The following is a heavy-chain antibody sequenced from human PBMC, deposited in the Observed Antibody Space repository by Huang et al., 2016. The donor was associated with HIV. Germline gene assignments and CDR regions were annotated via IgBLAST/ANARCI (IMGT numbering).Heavy chain of an antibody. J-gene: IGHJ3*02. V-gene: IGHV1-18*01. CDR3: ARDPKYHRIGYYRQRRGIDI. CDR1: GYTFPSYG. CDR2: IRASSGDT. D-gene: IGHD3-22*01. Sequence: QIQLMQSGPELKQPGASVKVSCKSSGYTFPSYGITWVRQAPEQGPEWMGWIRASSGDTEYAQNCQGRVTLTTDTSTNRSYMELRSLRSDDTAKYYCARDPKYHRIGYYRQRRGIDIWGQGTMVIVSS.